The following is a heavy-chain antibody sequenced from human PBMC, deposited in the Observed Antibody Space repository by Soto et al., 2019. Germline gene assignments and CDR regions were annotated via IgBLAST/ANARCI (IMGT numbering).Heavy chain of an antibody. D-gene: IGHD3-3*01. CDR3: AKGYDFWSGSPDDAFDI. Sequence: PGGSLRLSCAASGFTFSSYAMSWVRQAPGKGLEWVSAISGSGGSTYYADSVKGRFTISRDNSKNTLYLQMNSLRAEDTAVYYCAKGYDFWSGSPDDAFDIWGQGTMVT. J-gene: IGHJ3*02. V-gene: IGHV3-23*01. CDR2: ISGSGGST. CDR1: GFTFSSYA.